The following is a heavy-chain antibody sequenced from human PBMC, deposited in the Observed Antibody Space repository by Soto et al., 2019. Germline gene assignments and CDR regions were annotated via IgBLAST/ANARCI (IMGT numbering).Heavy chain of an antibody. D-gene: IGHD2-2*01. CDR1: GFTFSDYY. CDR2: ISSSSSYT. V-gene: IGHV3-11*06. CDR3: ARDLRSGYCSSTSCHPLVGMDV. J-gene: IGHJ6*02. Sequence: PGGSLRLSCAASGFTFSDYYVSWIRQAPGKGLEWVSYISSSSSYTNYADSVKGRFTISRDNAKNSLYLQMNSLRAEDTAVYYCARDLRSGYCSSTSCHPLVGMDVWGQGTTVTVSS.